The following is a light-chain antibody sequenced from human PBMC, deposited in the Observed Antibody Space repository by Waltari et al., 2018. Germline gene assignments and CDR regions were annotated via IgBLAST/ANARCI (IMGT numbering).Light chain of an antibody. J-gene: IGLJ2*01. V-gene: IGLV3-21*02. CDR1: DIRSQS. CDR2: DDT. CDR3: QVWDINNDQVV. Sequence: YVVTQPTSVSVAPGQTARLTCGGNDIRSQSVHWYQQKPGQAPLLIVYDDTDRPSGIPERFSGSNSGHAATLTISSVEAGDEADYYCQVWDINNDQVVFGGGTKVTVL.